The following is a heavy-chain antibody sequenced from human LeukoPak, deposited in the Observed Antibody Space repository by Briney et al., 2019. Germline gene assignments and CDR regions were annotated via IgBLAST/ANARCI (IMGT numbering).Heavy chain of an antibody. CDR1: AYTFTGYY. Sequence: ASVKVSCKASAYTFTGYYMHWVRQPPGQGLEWMGWINTITGDATYAQGFRGRFVFSLDTSASTAYMQVSGLQTEDTAVSLRARGRFGEVASGDSWGQGTLVTVSS. V-gene: IGHV7-4-1*02. CDR3: ARGRFGEVASGDS. J-gene: IGHJ4*02. CDR2: INTITGDA. D-gene: IGHD3-10*01.